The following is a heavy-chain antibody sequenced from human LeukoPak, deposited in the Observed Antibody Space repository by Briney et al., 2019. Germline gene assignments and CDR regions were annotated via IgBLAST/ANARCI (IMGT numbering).Heavy chain of an antibody. CDR1: GFTFSGSA. Sequence: GGSLRLSCAASGFTFSGSAMHWVRQASGKGLEWVGRIRSKANSYATACAASVKGRFTISRDDSKNTAYLQMNSLKTEDTAVYYCTRLVGDSSGYYGDYWGQGALVTVSS. J-gene: IGHJ4*02. CDR2: IRSKANSYAT. V-gene: IGHV3-73*01. CDR3: TRLVGDSSGYYGDY. D-gene: IGHD3-22*01.